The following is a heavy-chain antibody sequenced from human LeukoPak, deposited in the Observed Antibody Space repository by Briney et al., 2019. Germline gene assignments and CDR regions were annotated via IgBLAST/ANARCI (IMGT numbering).Heavy chain of an antibody. J-gene: IGHJ4*02. D-gene: IGHD2-15*01. CDR3: ARQSPQYCSGGSCYSGSFDY. CDR1: GGTFSSYA. V-gene: IGHV1-69*13. Sequence: SVKVSCKASGGTFSSYAISWVRQAPGQGLEWMGRIIPIFGTANYAQKFQGRVTITADESTSTAYMELSSLRSEDTAVYYCARQSPQYCSGGSCYSGSFDYWGQGTLVTVSS. CDR2: IIPIFGTA.